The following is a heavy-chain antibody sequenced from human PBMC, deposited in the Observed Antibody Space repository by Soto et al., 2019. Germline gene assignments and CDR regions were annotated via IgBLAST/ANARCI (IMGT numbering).Heavy chain of an antibody. J-gene: IGHJ5*02. CDR1: GYNFRDYY. CDR3: ARSGDRRNSPAWIDP. CDR2: IIPNNGDT. Sequence: QVQLVQSGAEVKKPGASVKVSCRASGYNFRDYYLHWVRQAPGAGLEWMGSIIPNNGDTHYAQRFLGRITLTTDTSLDTAYMEIAGLTLDDTAIYFCARSGDRRNSPAWIDPWGQGALVTVSS. V-gene: IGHV1-2*02. D-gene: IGHD1-26*01.